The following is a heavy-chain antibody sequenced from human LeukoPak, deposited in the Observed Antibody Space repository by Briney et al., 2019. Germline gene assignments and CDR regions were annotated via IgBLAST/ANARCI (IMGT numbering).Heavy chain of an antibody. CDR3: ARGLTHPRTSHSRGGMDV. CDR2: INAANGNT. CDR1: GFNFITYT. V-gene: IGHV1-3*01. D-gene: IGHD2-2*01. Sequence: ASVKVSCKTSGFNFITYTMHWVRQAPGQRLEWMGWINAANGNTQYSQKFQGRVTITRDTSTSTAYMELRSLRSDDTAVYYCARGLTHPRTSHSRGGMDVWGQGTTVTVSS. J-gene: IGHJ6*02.